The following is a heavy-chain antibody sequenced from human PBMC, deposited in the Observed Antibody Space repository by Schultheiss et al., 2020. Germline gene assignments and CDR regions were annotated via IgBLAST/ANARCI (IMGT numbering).Heavy chain of an antibody. J-gene: IGHJ6*02. D-gene: IGHD3-22*01. CDR3: ARDDSSGYETSGMDV. V-gene: IGHV3-21*01. CDR1: GFTFSSYS. CDR2: ISSSSSYI. Sequence: GALRLSCAASGFTFSSYSMNWVRQAPGKGLEWVSSISSSSSYIYYADSVKGRFTISRDNAKNSLYLQMNSLRAEDTAVYYCARDDSSGYETSGMDVWGQGTTVTVSS.